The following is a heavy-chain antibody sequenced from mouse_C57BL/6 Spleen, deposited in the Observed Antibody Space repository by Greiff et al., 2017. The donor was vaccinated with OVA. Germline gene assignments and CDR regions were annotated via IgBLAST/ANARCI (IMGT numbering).Heavy chain of an antibody. CDR3: ARDYYGNWDYFDY. V-gene: IGHV1-7*01. Sequence: QVQLQQSGAELVKPGASVKLSCKASGYTFTSYWMHWVKQRPGQGLEWIGYINPSSGYTKYNQKFKDKATLTADKSSSTAYMQLSSLTYEDSAVDYCARDYYGNWDYFDYWGQGTTLTVSS. J-gene: IGHJ2*01. CDR2: INPSSGYT. D-gene: IGHD2-1*01. CDR1: GYTFTSYW.